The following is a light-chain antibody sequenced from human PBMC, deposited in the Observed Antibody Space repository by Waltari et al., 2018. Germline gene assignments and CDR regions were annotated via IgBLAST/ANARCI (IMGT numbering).Light chain of an antibody. CDR1: QSVSSY. CDR2: DAS. V-gene: IGKV3-11*01. Sequence: EIVLTQSPATLSLSPGERATLSCRASQSVSSYLAWYQQKPGQAPRILIYDASNRATGIPARFSGSGSGTDFTLTISSLEPEDFAVYYCQQRSNWPPLWTFGPGTKVDIK. CDR3: QQRSNWPPLWT. J-gene: IGKJ3*01.